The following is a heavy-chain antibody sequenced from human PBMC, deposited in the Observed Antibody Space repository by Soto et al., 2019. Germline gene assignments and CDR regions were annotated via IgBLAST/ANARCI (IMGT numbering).Heavy chain of an antibody. D-gene: IGHD6-13*01. CDR2: LSGSGGST. CDR3: AKEGYASSWYYFDY. J-gene: IGHJ4*01. Sequence: GGSLRLSCAASGFTFSSYAMSWVRQAPGKGLEWVSALSGSGGSTYYADSVKGRFTVSRDNSKNTLYLLMSSLRAEDTAIYYCAKEGYASSWYYFDYWGRGTLVTVSS. CDR1: GFTFSSYA. V-gene: IGHV3-23*01.